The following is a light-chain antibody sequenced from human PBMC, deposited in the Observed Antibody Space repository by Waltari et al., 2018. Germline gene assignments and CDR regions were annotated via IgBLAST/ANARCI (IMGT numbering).Light chain of an antibody. J-gene: IGLJ2*01. CDR2: EDI. V-gene: IGLV3-10*01. Sequence: SYEVTQPPSVSVSPGQTARITCSGAALPKKDAHWYQQKSGQARVLVTQEDIKRLSGSPEGFSGYNSGTTATLTSSGAQVGDEADDDCYSIYSSGSLEIFGGGTNLTVL. CDR3: YSIYSSGSLEI. CDR1: ALPKKD.